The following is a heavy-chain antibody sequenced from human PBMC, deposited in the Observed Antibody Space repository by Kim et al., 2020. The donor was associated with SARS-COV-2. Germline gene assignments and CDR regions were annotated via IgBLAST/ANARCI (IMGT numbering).Heavy chain of an antibody. Sequence: GGSLRLSCEVSGFTFSSYSMNWVRQAPGKGLEWVSFISSNSNYLYYADSVKGRFTISRDNAKNSLYLQMNSLRAEDTAVYYCARGRTVTTRVWGQGTLVTVSS. D-gene: IGHD4-17*01. V-gene: IGHV3-21*01. J-gene: IGHJ4*02. CDR3: ARGRTVTTRV. CDR2: ISSNSNYL. CDR1: GFTFSSYS.